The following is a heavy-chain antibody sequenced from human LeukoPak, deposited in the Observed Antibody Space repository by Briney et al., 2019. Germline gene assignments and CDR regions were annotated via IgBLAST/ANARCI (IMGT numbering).Heavy chain of an antibody. D-gene: IGHD6-13*01. CDR2: ISSSSSYI. V-gene: IGHV3-21*01. Sequence: GGSLRLSCAASGFTFSSYSMNWVRQAPGKGLEWVSSISSSSSYIYYADSVKGRFTISRDNAKNSLYLQMNSLRAEDTAVYYCARDVAPLYSSSWYYPDYWGQGTLVTVSS. CDR1: GFTFSSYS. CDR3: ARDVAPLYSSSWYYPDY. J-gene: IGHJ4*02.